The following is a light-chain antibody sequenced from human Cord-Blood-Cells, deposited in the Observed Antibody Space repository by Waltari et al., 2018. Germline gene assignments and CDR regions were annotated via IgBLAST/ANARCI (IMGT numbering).Light chain of an antibody. CDR1: QSFSNY. Sequence: EIVLPQSQAPRSLSQVERATISCRDIQSFSNYLAWYQKKPGQAPRLLIYDASNRATGIPARFSGSGSGTDFTLTISSLEPEDFAVYYCQQRSNWLTFGGGTKVEIK. V-gene: IGKV3-11*01. CDR3: QQRSNWLT. CDR2: DAS. J-gene: IGKJ4*01.